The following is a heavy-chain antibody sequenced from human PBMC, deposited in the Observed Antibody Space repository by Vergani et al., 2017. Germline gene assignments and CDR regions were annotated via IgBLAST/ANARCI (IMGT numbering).Heavy chain of an antibody. V-gene: IGHV4-38-2*01. CDR1: GYSISSTYY. CDR3: SRHRGDNDRGGMDV. J-gene: IGHJ6*02. Sequence: QVQLQESGPGLVKPSETLSLTCAVSGYSISSTYYWGWIRQPPGKGLEWIGSIYHRGSTYNNPSLKSRVTISVYTSKNQFSLKLSSVTAADTAVYYWSRHRGDNDRGGMDVWGQGTTVTVSS. CDR2: IYHRGST. D-gene: IGHD2-21*02.